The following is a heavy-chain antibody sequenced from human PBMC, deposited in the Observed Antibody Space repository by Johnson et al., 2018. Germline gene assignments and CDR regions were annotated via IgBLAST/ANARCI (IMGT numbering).Heavy chain of an antibody. D-gene: IGHD2-2*01. CDR2: IYYSGST. CDR1: GGSISSYY. CDR3: ARGGYHANAFDI. V-gene: IGHV4-59*01. J-gene: IGHJ3*02. Sequence: QVQLQESGPGLVKPSETLSLTCTVSGGSISSYYWSWIRQPPGKGLEWLGYIYYSGSTNYNPSLKSRVTISVDTSKNQFSLKLSSVTAADTAVYYCARGGYHANAFDIWGQGTMVTVSS.